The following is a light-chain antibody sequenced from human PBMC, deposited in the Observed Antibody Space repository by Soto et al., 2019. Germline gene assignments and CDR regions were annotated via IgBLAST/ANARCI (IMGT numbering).Light chain of an antibody. CDR2: DDS. V-gene: IGLV3-21*02. Sequence: SYDLTQPLAVSVAPGQTARITCGGNNIGSKSVHWYQQKPGQAPVLVAYDDSDPPSGIPERFPGSNSGNTATLTISRVEAGDEADYYCQVWDSSSDLYVFGTGTKVTVL. CDR1: NIGSKS. CDR3: QVWDSSSDLYV. J-gene: IGLJ1*01.